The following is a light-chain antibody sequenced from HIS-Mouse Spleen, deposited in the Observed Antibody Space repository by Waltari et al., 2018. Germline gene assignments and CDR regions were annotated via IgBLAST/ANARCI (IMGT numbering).Light chain of an antibody. Sequence: SYVLTQPPSVSVAPGKTARITCGGHNIGSESVHWYQQKPGQPPVLVVYDDSDRPSGIPERFSGSNSGNTATLTISRVEAGDEADYYCQVWDSSSDHVVFGGGTKLTVL. J-gene: IGLJ2*01. V-gene: IGLV3-21*03. CDR1: NIGSES. CDR3: QVWDSSSDHVV. CDR2: DDS.